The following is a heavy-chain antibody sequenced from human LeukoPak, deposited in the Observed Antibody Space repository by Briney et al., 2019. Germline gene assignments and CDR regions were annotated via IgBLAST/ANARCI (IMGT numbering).Heavy chain of an antibody. D-gene: IGHD3-22*01. Sequence: GGSLRLSCAASGFTFSNYQMNWVRQAPGKGLVWVSRINSEGSTISYADSVKGRFTISRDNAKNTLFLQMNSLRAEDTAVYYCARISSDSISYYDHWGQGTLVTVSS. CDR1: GFTFSNYQ. V-gene: IGHV3-74*01. CDR3: ARISSDSISYYDH. CDR2: INSEGSTI. J-gene: IGHJ4*02.